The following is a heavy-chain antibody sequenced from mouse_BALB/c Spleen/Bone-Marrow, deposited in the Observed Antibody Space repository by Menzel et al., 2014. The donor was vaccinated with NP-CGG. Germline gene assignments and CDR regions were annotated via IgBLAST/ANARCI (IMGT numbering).Heavy chain of an antibody. V-gene: IGHV3-5*02. CDR2: MYYSGTI. D-gene: IGHD2-14*01. Sequence: EVKLMESGPGLVKPPQTVSPTCTVTDISITTGNYRWSWIRQFPGNKLEWLGYMYYSGTITSNPSLTSQTTITRDTSKNQVSLEMNSLTAEDTATYFCARDRYGYAMDYWGQGTSVTVSS. CDR1: DISITTGNYR. CDR3: ARDRYGYAMDY. J-gene: IGHJ4*01.